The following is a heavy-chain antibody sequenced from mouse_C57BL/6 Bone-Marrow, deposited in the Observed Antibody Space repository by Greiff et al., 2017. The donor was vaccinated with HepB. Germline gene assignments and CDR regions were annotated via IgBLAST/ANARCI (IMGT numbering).Heavy chain of an antibody. Sequence: QVHVKQSGPELVKPGASVKLSCKASGYTFTSYDINWVKQRPGQGLEWIGWIYPRDGSTKYNEKFKGKATLTVDTSSSTAYMELHSLTSEDSAVYFCAIITTVVGGGYFDVWGTGTTVTVSS. V-gene: IGHV1-85*01. D-gene: IGHD1-1*01. J-gene: IGHJ1*03. CDR2: IYPRDGST. CDR1: GYTFTSYD. CDR3: AIITTVVGGGYFDV.